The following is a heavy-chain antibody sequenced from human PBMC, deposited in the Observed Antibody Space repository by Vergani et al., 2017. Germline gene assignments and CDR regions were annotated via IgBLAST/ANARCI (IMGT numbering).Heavy chain of an antibody. Sequence: QGQLVESGGGVVQRGGSLRLSCATSGFTLSNYDMQWIRQGPGKGLEFVAFLQFDGSNQYYADSVKGRFTLSRDFSKNTRYLQMNSLRTDDTATYYCAKHFRGWGIDYWGQGTQVIVSS. CDR1: GFTLSNYD. CDR2: LQFDGSNQ. D-gene: IGHD3-16*01. V-gene: IGHV3-30*02. CDR3: AKHFRGWGIDY. J-gene: IGHJ4*02.